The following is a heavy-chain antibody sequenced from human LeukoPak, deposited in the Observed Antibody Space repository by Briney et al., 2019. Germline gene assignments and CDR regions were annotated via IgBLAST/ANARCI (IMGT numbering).Heavy chain of an antibody. D-gene: IGHD6-13*01. J-gene: IGHJ4*02. CDR1: GFTFSSYA. CDR3: AKAVYSSSWHFPDY. CDR2: ISGSGGST. Sequence: GGSLRLSCAASGFTFSSYAMSWVRQAPGKGLEWVSAISGSGGSTYYADSVKGRFTISRDNSKNTLYLQMNSLRAEDTAVYYCAKAVYSSSWHFPDYWGQGTLVTVSS. V-gene: IGHV3-23*01.